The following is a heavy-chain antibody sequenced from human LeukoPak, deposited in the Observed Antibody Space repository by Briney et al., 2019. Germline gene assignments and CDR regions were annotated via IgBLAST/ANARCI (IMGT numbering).Heavy chain of an antibody. CDR2: IYTSGST. CDR1: GGSISSGSYY. J-gene: IGHJ5*02. D-gene: IGHD3-3*01. Sequence: KPSETLSLTCTVSGGSISSGSYYWSWIRQPAGKGLEWIGRIYTSGSTNYNPSLKSRVTISVDTSKNRFSLKLSSVTAADTAVYYCARELRFLEWATKPWGQGTLVTVSS. CDR3: ARELRFLEWATKP. V-gene: IGHV4-61*02.